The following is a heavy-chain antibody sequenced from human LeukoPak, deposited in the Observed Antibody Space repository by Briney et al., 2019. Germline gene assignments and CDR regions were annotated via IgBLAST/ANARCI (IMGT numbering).Heavy chain of an antibody. D-gene: IGHD3-22*01. CDR3: ARRAYYYDSSGTDW. Sequence: GGSLRLSCEGSGFTFSAYDLSWVRQTQGQGLEWVAAISRSGSTPYYAASVKGRFTVSRDNSKNTLFLQMNSLRAEDTAVYYCARRAYYYDSSGTDWWGQGTLVTVSS. V-gene: IGHV3-23*01. CDR1: GFTFSAYD. J-gene: IGHJ4*02. CDR2: ISRSGSTP.